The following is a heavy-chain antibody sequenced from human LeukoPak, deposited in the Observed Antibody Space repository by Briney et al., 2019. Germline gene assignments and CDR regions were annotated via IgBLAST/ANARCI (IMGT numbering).Heavy chain of an antibody. D-gene: IGHD5-18*01. J-gene: IGHJ4*02. Sequence: GGSLRLSCAASGFTFSSYGMHWVRQAPGKGLEWVANIKQDGSEKYYVDSVKGRFTISRDNAKNSLYLQMNSLRAEDTAVYYCARVIGGGILRYSYQTHFDYWGQGTLVTVSS. V-gene: IGHV3-7*01. CDR3: ARVIGGGILRYSYQTHFDY. CDR1: GFTFSSYG. CDR2: IKQDGSEK.